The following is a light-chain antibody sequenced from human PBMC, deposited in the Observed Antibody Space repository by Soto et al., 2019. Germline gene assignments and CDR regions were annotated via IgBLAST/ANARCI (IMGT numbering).Light chain of an antibody. CDR2: DTD. J-gene: IGLJ3*02. CDR1: TGGVTGAHW. Sequence: QAVVTQEPSLTVSPGGTVTLTCGSSTGGVTGAHWPYWIQQKPGQAPRTLIYDTDNKHSWTPGRFSGSIVGGKAALTLSGAQPEEEADYYCFLPQSGRLFGGGTMLTVL. V-gene: IGLV7-46*01. CDR3: FLPQSGRL.